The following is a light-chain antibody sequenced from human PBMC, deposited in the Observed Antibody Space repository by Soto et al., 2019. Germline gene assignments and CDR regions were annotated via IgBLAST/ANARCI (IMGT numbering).Light chain of an antibody. CDR1: QTISSW. Sequence: DIQMTQSPSTLSGSVGDRVTITCLASQTISSWLALYQQKPGKAPKLLIYKASTLKSGVPSRFSGSGSGTEFTLTISSLQPDDFATYYCQHYNSYSESFGQGTKVDIK. CDR3: QHYNSYSES. CDR2: KAS. J-gene: IGKJ1*01. V-gene: IGKV1-5*03.